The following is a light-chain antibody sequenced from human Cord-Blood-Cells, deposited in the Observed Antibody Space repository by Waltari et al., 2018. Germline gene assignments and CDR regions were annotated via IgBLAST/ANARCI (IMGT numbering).Light chain of an antibody. CDR2: DVS. CDR1: SRDVGGSHY. Sequence: QSALTQPASVSGSPGLSITISCTGTSRDVGGSHYVSWYQHHPVKAPKLMIYDVSNRPSGVSNRVSGSKSGNTASLTISGLQAEDEAEYYCSSSTSSSTWVFGGGTKLTVL. CDR3: SSSTSSSTWV. J-gene: IGLJ3*02. V-gene: IGLV2-14*03.